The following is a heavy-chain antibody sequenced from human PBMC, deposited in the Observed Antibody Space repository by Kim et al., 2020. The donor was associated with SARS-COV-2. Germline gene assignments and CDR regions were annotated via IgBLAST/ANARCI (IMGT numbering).Heavy chain of an antibody. CDR2: IKQDGSEK. D-gene: IGHD6-13*01. J-gene: IGHJ4*02. CDR3: ARVARIAAAGSPKRYFDY. CDR1: GFTFSSYW. Sequence: GGSLRLSCAASGFTFSSYWMSWVRQAPGKGLEWVANIKQDGSEKYYVDSVKGRFTISRDNAKNSLYLQMNSLRAEDTAVYYCARVARIAAAGSPKRYFDYWGQGTLVTVSS. V-gene: IGHV3-7*01.